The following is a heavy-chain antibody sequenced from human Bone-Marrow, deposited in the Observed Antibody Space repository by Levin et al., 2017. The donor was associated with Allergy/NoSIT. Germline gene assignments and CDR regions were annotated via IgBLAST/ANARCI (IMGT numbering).Heavy chain of an antibody. CDR3: ARDPFYDSSGGTLDY. Sequence: SETLSLTCTVSGGSISSGDYYWSWIRQPPGKGLEWIGYIYYSGSTYYNPSLKSRVTISVDTSKNQFSLKLSSVTAADTAVYYCARDPFYDSSGGTLDYWGQGTLVTVSS. CDR2: IYYSGST. D-gene: IGHD3-22*01. CDR1: GGSISSGDYY. J-gene: IGHJ4*02. V-gene: IGHV4-30-4*01.